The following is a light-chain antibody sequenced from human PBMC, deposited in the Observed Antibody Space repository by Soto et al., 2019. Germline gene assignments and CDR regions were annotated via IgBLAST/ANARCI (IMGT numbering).Light chain of an antibody. CDR2: GAS. V-gene: IGKV3-15*01. J-gene: IGKJ1*01. CDR3: QQYNNWRWT. Sequence: EIVMTQAPGTLSVCRRVRAKLSCMASQSISDTLAWYQQKPGQAPRLLIHGASTRATGFPARFSGSGSGTDFTLTISSLQSQDFAVYSCQQYNNWRWTFGQGTKVDIK. CDR1: QSISDT.